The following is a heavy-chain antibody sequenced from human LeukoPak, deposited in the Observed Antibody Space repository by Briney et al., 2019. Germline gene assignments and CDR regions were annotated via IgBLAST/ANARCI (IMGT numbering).Heavy chain of an antibody. V-gene: IGHV1-2*02. CDR2: IKPVSGAT. CDR3: ARDHDYGPDY. J-gene: IGHJ4*02. CDR1: GYTFTVHY. Sequence: ASVKVSCKASGYTFTVHYLHWLRQAPGQGLEWMGWIKPVSGATNFAQNFQGRVTMTSDTSINTAYMELSSLTSADTAMYYCARDHDYGPDYWGQGTLVTVSA. D-gene: IGHD4/OR15-4a*01.